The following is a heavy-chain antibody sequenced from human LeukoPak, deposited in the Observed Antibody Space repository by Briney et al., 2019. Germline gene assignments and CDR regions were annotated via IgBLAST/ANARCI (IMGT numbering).Heavy chain of an antibody. CDR2: IYYSGST. D-gene: IGHD3-9*01. V-gene: IGHV4-39*07. CDR3: ARESGDILTGYYAHCYFDL. J-gene: IGHJ2*01. Sequence: SETLSLTCTVSGGSISSSSYYWGWIRQPPGKGLEWIGSIYYSGSTHYNPSLKSRVTISVDTSKNQFSLKLSSVTAADTAVYYCARESGDILTGYYAHCYFDLWGRGTLVTVSS. CDR1: GGSISSSSYY.